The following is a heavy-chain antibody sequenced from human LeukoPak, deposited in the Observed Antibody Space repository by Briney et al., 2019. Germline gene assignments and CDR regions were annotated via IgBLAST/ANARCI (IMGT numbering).Heavy chain of an antibody. Sequence: TTSETLSLTCAVSGGSISSGGYSWSWIRQPPGKGMEFIAYIYYTGNTYFNPSLKSRVTISVDTSKNQFSLKLSSVTAADTAVYYCARSPTKRVTEDYWGQGMLVTVSS. D-gene: IGHD5-18*01. J-gene: IGHJ4*02. CDR3: ARSPTKRVTEDY. CDR2: IYYTGNT. CDR1: GGSISSGGYS. V-gene: IGHV4-30-4*07.